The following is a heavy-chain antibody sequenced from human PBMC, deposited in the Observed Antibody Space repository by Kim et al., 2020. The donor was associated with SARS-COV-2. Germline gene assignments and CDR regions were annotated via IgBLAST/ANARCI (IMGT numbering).Heavy chain of an antibody. J-gene: IGHJ4*02. CDR3: AREDIVVVVAATYFDY. V-gene: IGHV6-1*01. Sequence: VKSRITINPDTSKNQFSLQLNSVTPEDTAVYYCAREDIVVVVAATYFDYWGQGTLVTVSS. D-gene: IGHD2-15*01.